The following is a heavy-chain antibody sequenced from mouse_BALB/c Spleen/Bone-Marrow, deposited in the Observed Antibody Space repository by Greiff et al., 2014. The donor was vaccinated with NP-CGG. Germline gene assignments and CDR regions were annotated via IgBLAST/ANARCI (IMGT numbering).Heavy chain of an antibody. CDR2: IYPSDSYT. Sequence: QVQLQQSGAELVRPGASVKLSCKASGYTFTSYWINWVKQRPGQGLEWIGNIYPSDSYTNYNQKFKDKATLTVDKSSSTAYMQLSSPTSEDSAVYYCTRAGATVPFDYWGQGTTLTVFS. J-gene: IGHJ2*01. D-gene: IGHD1-1*01. V-gene: IGHV1-69*02. CDR3: TRAGATVPFDY. CDR1: GYTFTSYW.